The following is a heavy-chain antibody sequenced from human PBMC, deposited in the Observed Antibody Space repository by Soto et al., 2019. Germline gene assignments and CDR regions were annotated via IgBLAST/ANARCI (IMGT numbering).Heavy chain of an antibody. V-gene: IGHV1-24*01. CDR3: ATPDYYYDSSGYLNWFDP. CDR1: GYTLTELS. J-gene: IGHJ5*02. Sequence: ASVKVSCKVSGYTLTELSMHWVRQAPGKGLEWMGGFDPEDGETIYAQKFQGRVTMTEDTSTDTAYMELSSLRSEDTAVYYCATPDYYYDSSGYLNWFDPWGQGTLVTVSS. D-gene: IGHD3-22*01. CDR2: FDPEDGET.